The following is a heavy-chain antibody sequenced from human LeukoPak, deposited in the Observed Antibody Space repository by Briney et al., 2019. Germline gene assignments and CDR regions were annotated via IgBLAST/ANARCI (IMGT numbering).Heavy chain of an antibody. CDR3: ARAKPPYSSGRRYGMDV. D-gene: IGHD6-19*01. V-gene: IGHV4-34*01. J-gene: IGHJ6*02. CDR2: INHSGST. Sequence: PSETLSLTCPVYGGSFSGYYWSWIRQPPGKGLEWIGEINHSGSTNYNPSLKSRVTISVDTSKNQFSLKLSSVTAADTAVYYCARAKPPYSSGRRYGMDVWGQGTTVTVSS. CDR1: GGSFSGYY.